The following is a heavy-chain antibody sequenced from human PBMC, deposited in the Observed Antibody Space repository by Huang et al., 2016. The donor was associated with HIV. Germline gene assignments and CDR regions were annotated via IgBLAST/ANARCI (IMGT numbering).Heavy chain of an antibody. Sequence: EVQLVESGGGLVQPGGSLRLSCAASGFTFSSYWMHWVRQAPGKGRVWVSSINSDGSSSGYADSVKGLFTISRDNAKNTLYLQMNSLRAEDTAVYYCVRDPRIQSWLNYFDYWGQGTLVSVSS. V-gene: IGHV3-74*01. CDR1: GFTFSSYW. CDR3: VRDPRIQSWLNYFDY. D-gene: IGHD3-22*01. CDR2: INSDGSSS. J-gene: IGHJ4*02.